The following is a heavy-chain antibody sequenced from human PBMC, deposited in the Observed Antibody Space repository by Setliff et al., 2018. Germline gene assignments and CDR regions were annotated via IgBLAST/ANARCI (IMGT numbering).Heavy chain of an antibody. CDR1: GGTFSSYG. D-gene: IGHD3-3*01. J-gene: IGHJ6*03. V-gene: IGHV1-18*01. Sequence: ASVKVSCKASGGTFSSYGISWARQAPGQGLEWMGWISSYNGKTNYAQKLQGRVTMTTDTSTSTAYMELRSLRSDDTAVYYCASGTYNFWSGYAFPYYYYYYMDVWGKGTTVTVSS. CDR2: ISSYNGKT. CDR3: ASGTYNFWSGYAFPYYYYYYMDV.